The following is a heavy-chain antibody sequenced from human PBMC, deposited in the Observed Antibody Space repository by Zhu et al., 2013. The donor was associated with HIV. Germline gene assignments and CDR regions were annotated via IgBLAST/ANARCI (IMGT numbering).Heavy chain of an antibody. J-gene: IGHJ6*02. Sequence: QVQLVQSGAEVKKPGSSVKVSCKASGGTFSNYTITWVRQAPGQGPEWMGGIIPIFGSANYAQRFQGRVTITADESTGTAYMELSRLTSEDTALYYCARDLGVVGGTTGYGLDVWGQGTSVIVS. V-gene: IGHV1-69*01. CDR3: ARDLGVVGGTTGYGLDV. CDR2: IIPIFGSA. CDR1: GGTFSNYT. D-gene: IGHD3-16*01.